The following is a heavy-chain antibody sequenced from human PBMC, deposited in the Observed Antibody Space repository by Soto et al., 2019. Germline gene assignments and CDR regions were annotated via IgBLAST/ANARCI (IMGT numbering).Heavy chain of an antibody. CDR3: AREYYYDSSGPPTNYYYYYGMXV. J-gene: IGHJ6*02. V-gene: IGHV4-61*01. Sequence: SETLSLTCSVSGGSVISSSSYWGWIRQSPGKGLEWIAYIYYSGTTYYNPSLKSRVTMSVDTSKNQFSLKLSSVTAADTAVYYCAREYYYDSSGPPTNYYYYYGMXVWGQGTTVTVSS. D-gene: IGHD3-22*01. CDR2: IYYSGTT. CDR1: GGSVISSSSY.